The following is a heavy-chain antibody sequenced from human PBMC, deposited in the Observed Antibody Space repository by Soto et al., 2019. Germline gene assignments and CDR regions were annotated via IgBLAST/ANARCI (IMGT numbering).Heavy chain of an antibody. CDR1: GGSISSSSYY. CDR2: IYYSGST. J-gene: IGHJ4*03. CDR3: ARRGSGSYSDY. V-gene: IGHV4-39*01. D-gene: IGHD3-10*01. Sequence: PSETLSLTCTVSGGSISSSSYYWGWIRQPPGKGLEWIGSIYYSGSTYYNPSLKSRVTISVDTSKNQFSLKLSSVTAADTAVYYCARRGSGSYSDYWGQGTPVTVSS.